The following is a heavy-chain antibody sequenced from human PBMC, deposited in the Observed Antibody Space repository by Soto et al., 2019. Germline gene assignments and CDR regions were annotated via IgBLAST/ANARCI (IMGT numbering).Heavy chain of an antibody. CDR2: IYTSGST. CDR1: GGSISSYY. D-gene: IGHD4-17*01. Sequence: SETLSLTCTVSGGSISSYYWSWIRQPAGKGLEWIGRIYTSGSTNYNPSLKSRVTISVDTSKNQFSLKLSSVTAADTAVYYCASAQFEYGDYRLDYWGQGTLVTVSS. V-gene: IGHV4-4*07. J-gene: IGHJ4*02. CDR3: ASAQFEYGDYRLDY.